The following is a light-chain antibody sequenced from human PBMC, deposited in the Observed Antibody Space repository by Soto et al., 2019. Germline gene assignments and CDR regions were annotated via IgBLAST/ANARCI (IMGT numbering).Light chain of an antibody. CDR1: QTVSDN. V-gene: IGKV3-15*01. J-gene: IGKJ2*01. Sequence: EIVRTQSPAILSASPGERATLSCRASQTVSDNLAWYQQKPGQSPRLLIYGASTRATDIPVRFRGSGSGTEFTLTISSLQSEDFAVYYCQQYNIWPPLYTFGQGTKVDIK. CDR3: QQYNIWPPLYT. CDR2: GAS.